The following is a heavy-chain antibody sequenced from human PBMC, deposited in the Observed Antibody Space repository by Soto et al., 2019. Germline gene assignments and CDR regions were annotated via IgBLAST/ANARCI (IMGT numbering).Heavy chain of an antibody. CDR1: GGSISSGGYY. D-gene: IGHD3-10*01. Sequence: SETLPLTCTVSGGSISSGGYYWSWIRQHPGKGLEWIGYIYYSGSTYYNPSLKSRVTISVDTSKNQFSLKLSSVTAADTAVYYCARVLWFGELLNTNWFDPWGQGTLVTVSS. CDR3: ARVLWFGELLNTNWFDP. J-gene: IGHJ5*02. CDR2: IYYSGST. V-gene: IGHV4-31*03.